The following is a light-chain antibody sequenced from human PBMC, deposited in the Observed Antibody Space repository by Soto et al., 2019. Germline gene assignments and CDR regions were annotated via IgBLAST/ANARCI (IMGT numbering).Light chain of an antibody. CDR2: GAS. V-gene: IGKV3-15*01. CDR3: QQYKNWPL. Sequence: EIVLTQSPGTLSLSPGERATLSCRTSHSVNSHVAWYQQKPGQAPRLLLYGASTRATGIPVRFSGSGFGTEFTLTISSLQSEDFAVYYCQQYKNWPLVGQGTRLEIK. CDR1: HSVNSH. J-gene: IGKJ5*01.